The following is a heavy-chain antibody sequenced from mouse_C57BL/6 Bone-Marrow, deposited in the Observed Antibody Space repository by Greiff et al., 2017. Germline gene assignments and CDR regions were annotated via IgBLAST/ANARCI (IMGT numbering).Heavy chain of an antibody. CDR1: GYTFTSYW. CDR2: IDPNSGGT. CDR3: ASPHYYGSGYAMDY. J-gene: IGHJ4*01. V-gene: IGHV1-72*01. Sequence: QVQLQQPGAELVKPGASVKLSCKASGYTFTSYWMHWVKQRPGRGLEWIGRIDPNSGGTKYNEKFKSKATLTVDKPSSTAYMQLSILTSEDSAVYYCASPHYYGSGYAMDYWGQGTSVTVSS. D-gene: IGHD1-1*01.